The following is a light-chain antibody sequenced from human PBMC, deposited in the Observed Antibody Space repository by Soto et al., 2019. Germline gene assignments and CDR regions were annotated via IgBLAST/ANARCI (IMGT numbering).Light chain of an antibody. CDR2: VAS. Sequence: EFVLTQSPGTLSLSPGDRATLSCRASQTVRNNYLAWYQQKPGQAPRLLIYVASSRATGIPDRFSGGGSGTDFTLTISRLEPEDFAVYYCQQFSSYPLTFGGGTKVEIK. CDR1: QTVRNNY. J-gene: IGKJ4*01. CDR3: QQFSSYPLT. V-gene: IGKV3-20*01.